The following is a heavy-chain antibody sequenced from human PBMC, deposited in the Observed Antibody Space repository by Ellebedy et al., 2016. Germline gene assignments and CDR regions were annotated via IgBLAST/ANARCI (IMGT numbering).Heavy chain of an antibody. Sequence: GESLKISCAASGFTFSSYSMNWVRQAPGKGLEWVSYISSSSSTIYYADSVKGRFTISRDNAKNSLYLQMNSLRAEDTAVYYCAREIPQWLVKGYYYYMDVWGKGTTVTVSS. J-gene: IGHJ6*03. CDR1: GFTFSSYS. V-gene: IGHV3-48*04. D-gene: IGHD6-19*01. CDR3: AREIPQWLVKGYYYYMDV. CDR2: ISSSSSTI.